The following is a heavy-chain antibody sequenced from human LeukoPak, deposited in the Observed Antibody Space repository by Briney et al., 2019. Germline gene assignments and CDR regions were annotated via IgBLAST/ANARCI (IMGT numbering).Heavy chain of an antibody. V-gene: IGHV1-18*01. CDR3: AREESIGRYQFLHDS. CDR1: NYTFIRYG. Sequence: ASVKVSCKASNYTFIRYGITWVRQAPGQGLEWLAWISPYNGNTKYAQKFQGRVTMSTDTSTSTAYMELRSLTSDDTAVYYCAREESIGRYQFLHDSWGQGTLVTVSS. CDR2: ISPYNGNT. D-gene: IGHD1-26*01. J-gene: IGHJ4*02.